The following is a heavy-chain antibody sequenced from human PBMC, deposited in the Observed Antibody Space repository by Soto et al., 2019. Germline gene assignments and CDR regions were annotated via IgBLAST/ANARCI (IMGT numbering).Heavy chain of an antibody. Sequence: PGGSLRLSCAASGFTFSSYAMSWVRQAPGKGLEWVSAISGSGGSTYYADSVKGRFTISRDNSKNTLYLQMNSLRAEDTAVYYCQAAGYSGYDSNYYYYMDVWGKGTTVTVSS. CDR3: QAAGYSGYDSNYYYYMDV. D-gene: IGHD5-12*01. CDR2: ISGSGGST. V-gene: IGHV3-23*01. CDR1: GFTFSSYA. J-gene: IGHJ6*03.